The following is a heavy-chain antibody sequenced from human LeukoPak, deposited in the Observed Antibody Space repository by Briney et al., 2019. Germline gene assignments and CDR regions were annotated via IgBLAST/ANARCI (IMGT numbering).Heavy chain of an antibody. V-gene: IGHV3-23*01. CDR2: ISGSGGST. D-gene: IGHD3-10*01. Sequence: GGSLRLSCAASGFTFSSYAMSWVRQAPGKGLEWVSAISGSGGSTYYADSVKGRFTISRDNSKNTLYLQMNSLRAEDTAVYYCAKGDQYYYGSGSPHADYYGMDVWGQGTTVTVSS. CDR1: GFTFSSYA. CDR3: AKGDQYYYGSGSPHADYYGMDV. J-gene: IGHJ6*02.